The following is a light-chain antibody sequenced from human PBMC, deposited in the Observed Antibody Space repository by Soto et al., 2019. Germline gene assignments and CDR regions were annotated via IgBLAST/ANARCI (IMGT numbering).Light chain of an antibody. CDR1: QSISSY. CDR3: QQSYRTPRT. Sequence: DIQMTQSPSSLSASVGDRVTITCRASQSISSYLNWYQQKPGKAPKFLIYAASSLQSGVPSRFSGNGSGTDFTLNIISLQPEDFATYYCQQSYRTPRTLGQGTKVEIK. V-gene: IGKV1-39*01. J-gene: IGKJ1*01. CDR2: AAS.